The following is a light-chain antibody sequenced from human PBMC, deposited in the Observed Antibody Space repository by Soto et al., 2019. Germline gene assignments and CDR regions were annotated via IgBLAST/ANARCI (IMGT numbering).Light chain of an antibody. CDR3: QQYGSSTFT. V-gene: IGKV3-20*01. CDR1: QSVSSSY. J-gene: IGKJ3*01. Sequence: IVFTQSPDTLCMSPGERATLSCGASQSVSSSYLAWYQQKPGQAPRLLIYGASSRATGIRDRFSGSGAGTEFTLTISRLEPEDFAVYYCQQYGSSTFTFGPGTKVDIK. CDR2: GAS.